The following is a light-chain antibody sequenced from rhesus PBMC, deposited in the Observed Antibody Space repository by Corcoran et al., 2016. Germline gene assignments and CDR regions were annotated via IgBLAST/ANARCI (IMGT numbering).Light chain of an antibody. CDR2: GAS. CDR1: QSVSSN. V-gene: IGKV3-42*03. Sequence: EIVMMQSPATLSLSPGERATLSCRASQSVSSNLAWYQKKPGQAPSILIYGASSRAPGIPDRFSGSGSGTDFTLTISSLEPEDFAVECCQQYSSWPLTFGGGTKVEIK. J-gene: IGKJ4*01. CDR3: QQYSSWPLT.